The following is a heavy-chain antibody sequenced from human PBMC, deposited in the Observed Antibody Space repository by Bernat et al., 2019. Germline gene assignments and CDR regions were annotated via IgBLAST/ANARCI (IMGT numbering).Heavy chain of an antibody. Sequence: QVQLVESGGGVVQPGGSLRLSCAASGFTFTSYGMHWIRQAPGKGLEWVAFVRYDGSKKYYETPVKGRFTISKDNSKNTLNLQRNSLGAEDTAVYYGAKDGGGMVATYWGQGTLVTVSS. CDR2: VRYDGSKK. D-gene: IGHD5-12*01. V-gene: IGHV3-30*02. CDR3: AKDGGGMVATY. CDR1: GFTFTSYG. J-gene: IGHJ4*02.